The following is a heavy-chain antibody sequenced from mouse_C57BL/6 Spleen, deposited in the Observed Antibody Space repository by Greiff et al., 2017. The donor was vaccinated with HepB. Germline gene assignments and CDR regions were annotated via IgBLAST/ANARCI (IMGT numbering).Heavy chain of an antibody. CDR3: ARSGGGYSPVAY. Sequence: QVQLQQPGAELVRPGSSVKLSCKASGYTFTNYWMHWVKKRPIQGLEWIGKINPSDSDTHYNQKFKDKATLTVDKSSSTAYMQLSSLTSEDSAVDYCARSGGGYSPVAYWGQGTPVTVSA. V-gene: IGHV1-52*01. D-gene: IGHD2-3*01. CDR1: GYTFTNYW. J-gene: IGHJ3*01. CDR2: INPSDSDT.